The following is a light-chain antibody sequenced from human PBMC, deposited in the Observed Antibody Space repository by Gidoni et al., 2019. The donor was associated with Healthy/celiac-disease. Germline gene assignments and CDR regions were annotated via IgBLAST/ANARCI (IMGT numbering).Light chain of an antibody. V-gene: IGLV2-14*01. CDR1: SSDAGGYNY. Sequence: QSALTQPASVSGSPGQSITISCTGTSSDAGGYNYVSWYQQPPGKAPKLLIYDGSNRPSGVSNRFSGSKSGNTASLTISGLQAEDEADYYCSSYTSSSTPYVVFGGGTKLTVL. CDR3: SSYTSSSTPYVV. J-gene: IGLJ2*01. CDR2: DGS.